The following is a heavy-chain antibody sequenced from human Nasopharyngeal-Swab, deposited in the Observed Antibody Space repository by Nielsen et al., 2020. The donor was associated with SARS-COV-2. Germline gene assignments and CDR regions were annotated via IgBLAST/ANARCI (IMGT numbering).Heavy chain of an antibody. J-gene: IGHJ4*02. Sequence: GGSLRLSCAASGFTFSSYAMHWVRQAPGKGLEWVAVISYDGSNKYYADSVKGRFTISRDNSKNTLYLQMNSLRAEDTAVYYCARGPTLPDYWGQGTLVTVSS. CDR1: GFTFSSYA. V-gene: IGHV3-30-3*01. CDR3: ARGPTLPDY. CDR2: ISYDGSNK.